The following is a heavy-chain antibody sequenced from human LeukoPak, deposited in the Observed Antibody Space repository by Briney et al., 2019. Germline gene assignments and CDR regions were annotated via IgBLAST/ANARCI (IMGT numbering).Heavy chain of an antibody. V-gene: IGHV3-23*01. CDR3: ASRPGGHDALAQYYFDY. CDR1: GFTFRNYA. Sequence: GGSLRLSCAASGFTFRNYAMTWVRQAPGKGPEWVSVISGSGGTTYYADSVKGRFTISRDNSQNTLYLQMNSLRADGTAVYYCASRPGGHDALAQYYFDYWGQGTLVTVSS. CDR2: ISGSGGTT. D-gene: IGHD3-16*01. J-gene: IGHJ4*02.